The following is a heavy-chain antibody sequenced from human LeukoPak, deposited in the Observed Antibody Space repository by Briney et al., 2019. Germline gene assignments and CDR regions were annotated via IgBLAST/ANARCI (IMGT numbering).Heavy chain of an antibody. CDR1: GGSFSGYY. D-gene: IGHD2-15*01. J-gene: IGHJ3*02. Sequence: SETLSLTCAVYGGSFSGYYWSWIRQPPGKGLEWIGEINHSGSTNYNPSLKSRVTISVDTSKNQFSLKLSSVTAAGTAVYYCVESYSSNAFDIWGQGTMVTVSS. V-gene: IGHV4-34*01. CDR3: VESYSSNAFDI. CDR2: INHSGST.